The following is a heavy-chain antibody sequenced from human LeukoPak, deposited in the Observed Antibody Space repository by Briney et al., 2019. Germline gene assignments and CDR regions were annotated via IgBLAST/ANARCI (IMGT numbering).Heavy chain of an antibody. D-gene: IGHD3-16*01. CDR3: ARNTFGGVVGN. CDR2: ISSSGSTI. V-gene: IGHV3-11*04. CDR1: GFTVSGNY. J-gene: IGHJ4*02. Sequence: GGSLRLSCAVSGFTVSGNYMSWIRQAPGKGLEWVSYISSSGSTIYYADSVKGRFTISRDNAKNSLYLQMNSLRAEDTAVYYCARNTFGGVVGNWGQGTLVTVSS.